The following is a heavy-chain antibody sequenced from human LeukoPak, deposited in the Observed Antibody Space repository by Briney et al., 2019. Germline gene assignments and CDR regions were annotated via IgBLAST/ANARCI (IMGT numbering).Heavy chain of an antibody. CDR1: GFTFSSFG. V-gene: IGHV3-30*18. Sequence: GRSLRLSCAASGFTFSSFGMHWVRQAPGKGLEWVAVISYDGSTKYYADSVRGRFTISRDNSKNTLYLQMNSLRAEDTTVYYCAKEVATTPPYFDYWGQGTLVTVSS. J-gene: IGHJ4*02. CDR3: AKEVATTPPYFDY. CDR2: ISYDGSTK. D-gene: IGHD5-24*01.